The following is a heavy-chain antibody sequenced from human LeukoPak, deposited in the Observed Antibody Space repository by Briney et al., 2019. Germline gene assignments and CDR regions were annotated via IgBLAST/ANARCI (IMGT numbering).Heavy chain of an antibody. CDR2: MYYSGST. J-gene: IGHJ4*02. D-gene: IGHD3-22*01. CDR3: ARASEIKYYYESSGYPAYLDY. CDR1: GVSVRNGIYY. Sequence: SETLSLTCTVSGVSVRNGIYYWSWIRQPPGKGLEWIGHMYYSGSTNYNPSLKSRVTISVDTSKNQFSLKLSSVTAADTAVYYCARASEIKYYYESSGYPAYLDYWGQGTLVTVSS. V-gene: IGHV4-61*01.